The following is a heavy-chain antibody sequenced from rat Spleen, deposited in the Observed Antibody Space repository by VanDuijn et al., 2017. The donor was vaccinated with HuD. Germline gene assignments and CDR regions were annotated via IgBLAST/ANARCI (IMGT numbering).Heavy chain of an antibody. CDR1: GFTFNNYW. D-gene: IGHD1-11*01. CDR3: AKDRDGGYAFAY. J-gene: IGHJ3*01. CDR2: ISTDGGNT. Sequence: EVQLVESGGGLVQPGRSLKLSCVASGFTFNNYWMTWIRQAPGKGLEWVSSISTDGGNTYYPDSVKGRFTISRDNAENIVYLQMNSLRSEDTATYYCAKDRDGGYAFAYWGQGTLVTVSS. V-gene: IGHV5-58*01.